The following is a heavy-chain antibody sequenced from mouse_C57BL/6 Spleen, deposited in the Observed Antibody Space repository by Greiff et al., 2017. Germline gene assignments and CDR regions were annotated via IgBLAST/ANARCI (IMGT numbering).Heavy chain of an antibody. CDR1: GFSLTSYG. CDR2: IWSGGST. Sequence: QVQLQQSGPGLVQPSQSLSITCTVSGFSLTSYGVHWVRQSPGKGLEWLGVIWSGGSTDYNAAFLSRLCISKDNSKSQVFFKMNMLQADDTARYYCARNFEYYGSSDWDFDVWGTGTSVTVSS. D-gene: IGHD1-1*01. V-gene: IGHV2-2*01. CDR3: ARNFEYYGSSDWDFDV. J-gene: IGHJ1*03.